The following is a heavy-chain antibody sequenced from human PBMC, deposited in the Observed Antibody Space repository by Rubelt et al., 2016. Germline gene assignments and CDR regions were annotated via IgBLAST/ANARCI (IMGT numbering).Heavy chain of an antibody. V-gene: IGHV4-34*02. CDR2: ITHSGST. J-gene: IGHJ4*02. Sequence: QVQLRQWGAGLLKPSETLSLTCAVYDGSFSAYYWSWIRQPPGKGLEWIGEITHSGSTYYNSSLQRRVSISVDTSKTQFYLGLSVGTAADTAVYYCARVNRYYFDYWGQGTLVTVSS. CDR1: DGSFSAYY. CDR3: ARVNRYYFDY.